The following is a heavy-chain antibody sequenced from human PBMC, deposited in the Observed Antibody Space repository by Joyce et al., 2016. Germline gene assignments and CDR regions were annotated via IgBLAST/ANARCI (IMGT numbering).Heavy chain of an antibody. J-gene: IGHJ4*02. CDR3: AIVPGFH. CDR1: GFTVSNNY. CDR2: IYSGGDT. V-gene: IGHV3-53*01. Sequence: EVQLVESGGGLIQPGGSLRLSCAASGFTVSNNYMTWVRQAPWKGLEWFSFIYSGGDTYYADSVKGRFTISRDKNTLYLQMNSLRVEDTAVYYCAIVPGFHWGQGTLVTVSS.